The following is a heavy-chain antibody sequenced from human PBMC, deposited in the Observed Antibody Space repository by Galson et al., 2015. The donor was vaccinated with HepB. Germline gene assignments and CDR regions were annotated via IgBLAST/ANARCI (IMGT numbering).Heavy chain of an antibody. Sequence: QSGAAVKKPGESLKISCQGSGYTFTTYWIGWVRQLPGKGLEWMGLIYPSDSYTNYSPSFQGHVTISADKSISTAYLQRSSLKASDTAMYYCAREHYDSSGYSYWGQGTLVTVSS. CDR1: GYTFTTYW. J-gene: IGHJ4*02. V-gene: IGHV5-10-1*01. CDR2: IYPSDSYT. CDR3: AREHYDSSGYSY. D-gene: IGHD3-22*01.